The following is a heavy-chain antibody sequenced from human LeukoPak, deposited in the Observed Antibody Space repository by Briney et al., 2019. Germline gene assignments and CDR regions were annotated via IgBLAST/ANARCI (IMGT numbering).Heavy chain of an antibody. CDR1: GFTFSSSA. J-gene: IGHJ4*02. CDR2: ISVFESHK. CDR3: AKDQGTGFSDFDY. Sequence: GGSLRLSCAASGFTFSSSAMHWVRQAPGKGLEWVAVISVFESHKYYADSVRGRFTLSRDNSKNTLYLQMNSLTTEDTAVYYCAKDQGTGFSDFDYWGQGTLVTVSS. D-gene: IGHD6-19*01. V-gene: IGHV3-30*18.